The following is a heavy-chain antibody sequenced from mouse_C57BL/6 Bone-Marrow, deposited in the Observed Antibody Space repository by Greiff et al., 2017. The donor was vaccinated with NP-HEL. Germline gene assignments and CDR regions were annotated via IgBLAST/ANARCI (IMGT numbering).Heavy chain of an antibody. Sequence: QVQLQQPGAELVRPGSSVKLSCKASGYTFTSYWMHWVKQRPIQGLEWIGNIDPSDSETHYNQKFKDKATLTVDKSSSTAYMQLSSLTSEDSAVYYCARCPYYYYAMDYGGQGTSVTVSS. CDR3: ARCPYYYYAMDY. CDR2: IDPSDSET. J-gene: IGHJ4*01. CDR1: GYTFTSYW. D-gene: IGHD1-1*01. V-gene: IGHV1-52*01.